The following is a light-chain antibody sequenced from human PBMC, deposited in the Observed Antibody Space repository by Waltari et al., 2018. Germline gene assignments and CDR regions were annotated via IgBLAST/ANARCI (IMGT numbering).Light chain of an antibody. J-gene: IGKJ2*01. CDR2: GAS. CDR3: QRYNSYSNT. CDR1: QSISNW. V-gene: IGKV1-12*01. Sequence: DIQMTQSPSSASAFVGDRVTITCRASQSISNWLAWYQQKPGKAPKLLIYGASDLHSGVPSRFSGSGAGTDFTLTISSLQAEDFATYYCQRYNSYSNTFGQGTKLEIK.